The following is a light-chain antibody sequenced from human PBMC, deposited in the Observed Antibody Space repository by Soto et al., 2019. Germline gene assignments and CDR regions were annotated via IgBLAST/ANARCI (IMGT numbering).Light chain of an antibody. CDR3: SSYTSSNTLVL. CDR1: SNDVGNYNY. V-gene: IGLV2-14*03. Sequence: QSALTQPASVSGSPGQSITISCTGTSNDVGNYNYVSWYQQHPGKAPKLMIYDVSNRPSGVSNRFSGSKSGNTASLTISRLQAEDEADYYCSSYTSSNTLVLFGGGTKLTVL. CDR2: DVS. J-gene: IGLJ2*01.